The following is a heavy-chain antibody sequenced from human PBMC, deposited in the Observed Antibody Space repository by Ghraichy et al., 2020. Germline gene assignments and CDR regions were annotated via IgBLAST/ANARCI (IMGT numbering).Heavy chain of an antibody. V-gene: IGHV3-21*01. CDR1: GFTFSSYS. J-gene: IGHJ6*02. Sequence: GGSLRLSCAASGFTFSSYSMNWVRQAPGKGLEWVSSISSSSSYIYYADSVKGRFTISRDNAKNSLYLQMNSLRAEDTAVYYCARDNRSPMSDDYGMDVWGQGTTVTVSS. D-gene: IGHD3-22*01. CDR2: ISSSSSYI. CDR3: ARDNRSPMSDDYGMDV.